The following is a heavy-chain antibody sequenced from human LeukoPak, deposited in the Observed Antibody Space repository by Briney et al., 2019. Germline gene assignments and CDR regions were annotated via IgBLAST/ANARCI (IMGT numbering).Heavy chain of an antibody. Sequence: ASVKVSCKASDYTFTNYGISWVRQAPGQGLEWMGWISAYNGNTNYAQKLQGRVTMTTDTSTSTAYMELRSLRSDDTAVYYCASGSYYYDSSGPPEASFDYWGQGTLVTVSS. CDR3: ASGSYYYDSSGPPEASFDY. CDR2: ISAYNGNT. D-gene: IGHD3-22*01. J-gene: IGHJ4*02. V-gene: IGHV1-18*01. CDR1: DYTFTNYG.